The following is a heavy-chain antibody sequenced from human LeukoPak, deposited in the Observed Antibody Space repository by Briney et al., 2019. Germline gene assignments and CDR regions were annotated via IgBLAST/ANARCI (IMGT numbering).Heavy chain of an antibody. Sequence: PGGSLRLPCAASGFTFSSYAINWVRQAPGKGLQWISTISGGGYSTYYAESVKGRFTISKDNSKNTLYLQMNSLRAEDTAVYYCARDAVYSSSWQYYWGQGTLVTVSS. CDR3: ARDAVYSSSWQYY. V-gene: IGHV3-23*01. J-gene: IGHJ4*02. CDR1: GFTFSSYA. CDR2: ISGGGYST. D-gene: IGHD6-13*01.